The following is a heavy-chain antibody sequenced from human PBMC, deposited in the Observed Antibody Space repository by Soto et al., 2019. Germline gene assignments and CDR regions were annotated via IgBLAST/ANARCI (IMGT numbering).Heavy chain of an antibody. CDR1: GFSLSTSGVG. CDR2: IYWNDDK. J-gene: IGHJ3*02. Sequence: QITLKESGPTLVKPTQTLTLTCTFSGFSLSTSGVGVGWIRQPPGKALEWLALIYWNDDKRYSPSLKSRLTITQETSKNQVVLTKTNMDPVDTATYYCAHSETDNAFDIWGQGKMVTVSS. V-gene: IGHV2-5*01. CDR3: AHSETDNAFDI.